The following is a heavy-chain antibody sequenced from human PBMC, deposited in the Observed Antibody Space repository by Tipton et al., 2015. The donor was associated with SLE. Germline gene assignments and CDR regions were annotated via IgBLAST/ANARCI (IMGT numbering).Heavy chain of an antibody. Sequence: TLSLTCTVSGGSISSYYWSWIRQPPGNGLEWIGYIYYSGSTNYNPSLKGRVTISVAPSTNQFSLTLSSVTAAATAVYYCASAPLTGTWVYFAYWGQGTLVSVSS. D-gene: IGHD1-1*01. CDR2: IYYSGST. CDR3: ASAPLTGTWVYFAY. V-gene: IGHV4-59*01. J-gene: IGHJ4*02. CDR1: GGSISSYY.